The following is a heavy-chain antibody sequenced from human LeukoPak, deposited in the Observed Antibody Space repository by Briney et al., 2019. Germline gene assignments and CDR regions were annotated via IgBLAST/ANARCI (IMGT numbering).Heavy chain of an antibody. CDR1: GGSFSGYY. J-gene: IGHJ5*02. CDR3: ARGSDFDP. Sequence: SETLSLTCAVYGGSFSGYYWSWIRQPPGKGLEWIGEINHSGSTSYNPSLKSRVTISVDTSKNQFSLKLSSVTAADTAVYYCARGSDFDPWGQGTLVTVSS. V-gene: IGHV4-34*01. CDR2: INHSGST.